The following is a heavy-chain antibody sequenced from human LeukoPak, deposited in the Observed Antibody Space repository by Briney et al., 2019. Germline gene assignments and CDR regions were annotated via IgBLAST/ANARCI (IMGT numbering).Heavy chain of an antibody. V-gene: IGHV4-59*01. J-gene: IGHJ4*02. CDR1: GGSISSYY. CDR3: ARGIRFAGELDGTSKELLLDYFDY. CDR2: IYYSGST. D-gene: IGHD1-26*01. Sequence: SETLSLTCTVSGGSISSYYWTWIRQPPGKGLEWIGYIYYSGSTNYNPSLKSRVTISVDTSKNQFSLKLSSVTAADTAVYYCARGIRFAGELDGTSKELLLDYFDYWGQGTLVTVSS.